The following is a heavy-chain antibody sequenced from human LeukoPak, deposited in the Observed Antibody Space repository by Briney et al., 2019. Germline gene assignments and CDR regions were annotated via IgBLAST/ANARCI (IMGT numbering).Heavy chain of an antibody. Sequence: PGGSLRLSCVASGFTFSDYYMSCIRQAPGKGLEWVSYISSSGSTIYYADSVKGRFTISRDNAKNSLYLQMNSLRAEDTAVYYCAREAGYDYYYYGMDVWGQGTTVTVSS. CDR2: ISSSGSTI. CDR3: AREAGYDYYYYGMDV. J-gene: IGHJ6*02. D-gene: IGHD2-2*01. V-gene: IGHV3-11*01. CDR1: GFTFSDYY.